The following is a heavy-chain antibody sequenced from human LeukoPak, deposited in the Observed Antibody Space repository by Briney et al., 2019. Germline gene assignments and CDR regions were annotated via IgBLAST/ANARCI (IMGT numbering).Heavy chain of an antibody. CDR1: GYTFTSYY. CDR3: ARVGTVGAVDY. V-gene: IGHV1-46*01. J-gene: IGHJ4*02. CDR2: INPSGGST. D-gene: IGHD1-26*01. Sequence: AASVKVSCKASGYTFTSYYMHWVRQAPGQGLEWMGIINPSGGSTSYAQKFQGRVTMTREMSTSTVYMELSSLRSEDTAVYYCARVGTVGAVDYWGQGTLVTVSS.